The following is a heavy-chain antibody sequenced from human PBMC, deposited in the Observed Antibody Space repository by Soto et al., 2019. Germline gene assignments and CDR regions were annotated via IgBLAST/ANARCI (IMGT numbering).Heavy chain of an antibody. Sequence: EVQLVESGGGLVQPGGSLRLSCVASGIPVSSNYMTWVRQAPGKGLEWVSVLHSGGDTYYANSVKGRFTISRHDSTNTLFLQMNSLTAEDTAVYYCARDGPYYYASRMDVWGQETTVTVSS. J-gene: IGHJ6*02. CDR1: GIPVSSNY. CDR2: LHSGGDT. V-gene: IGHV3-53*04. CDR3: ARDGPYYYASRMDV. D-gene: IGHD3-10*01.